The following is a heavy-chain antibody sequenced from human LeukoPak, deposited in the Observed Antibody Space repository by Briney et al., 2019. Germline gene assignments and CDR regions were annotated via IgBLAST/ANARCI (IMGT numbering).Heavy chain of an antibody. V-gene: IGHV4-59*12. CDR1: GGSLSSYY. D-gene: IGHD3-16*02. Sequence: SETLSLTCSVSGGSLSSYYGSWIRQPPGMGLEWIGYIFYSGTTNYNPSLKSRVTISVDTSKNQFSLRLTSATAADTAVYYCARDSGRYFRFDYWGQGTPVTVSS. J-gene: IGHJ4*02. CDR3: ARDSGRYFRFDY. CDR2: IFYSGTT.